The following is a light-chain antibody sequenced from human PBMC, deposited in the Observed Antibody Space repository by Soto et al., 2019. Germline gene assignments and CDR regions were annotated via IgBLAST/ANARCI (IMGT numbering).Light chain of an antibody. V-gene: IGKV1-39*01. J-gene: IGKJ5*01. CDR3: QQSYSFPLG. Sequence: DIQMTQSPSSLSASVGDKVAITFRASQNIGNYLNWYRQKPGKAPELLIHAASSLQSGVPSRFNGGRSGTDFTLTISSLQPEDFATYYCQQSYSFPLGFGQGTRLDIK. CDR1: QNIGNY. CDR2: AAS.